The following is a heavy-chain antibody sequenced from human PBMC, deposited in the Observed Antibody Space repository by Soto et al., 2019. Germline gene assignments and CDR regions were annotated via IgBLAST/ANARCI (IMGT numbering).Heavy chain of an antibody. J-gene: IGHJ4*02. CDR1: GFTFDDYA. CDR3: AKDDYSSSSGMDY. CDR2: INWNSGSI. Sequence: EVQLVESGGGLVQPGRSLRLSCAASGFTFDDYAMHWVRQAPGKCLEWVSSINWNSGSIGYADSVEGRFTISRDNAKNSLYLQMNSLRAEDTALYYCAKDDYSSSSGMDYWGQGTLVTSPQ. V-gene: IGHV3-9*01. D-gene: IGHD6-6*01.